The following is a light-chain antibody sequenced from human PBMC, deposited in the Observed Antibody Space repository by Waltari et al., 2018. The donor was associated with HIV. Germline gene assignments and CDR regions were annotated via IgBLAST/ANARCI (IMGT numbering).Light chain of an antibody. CDR2: EVS. V-gene: IGLV2-14*01. CDR3: SSYTTGSTLVV. CDR1: SSDVGGYHY. J-gene: IGLJ1*01. Sequence: QSALTQPASVSGSPGQSITISCTGTSSDVGGYHYVSCYQQFPGKAPKLMISEVSNRPSGVSDRLSGSKSGNTASLTISGLQAEDEADYYCSSYTTGSTLVVFGTGTKVIVL.